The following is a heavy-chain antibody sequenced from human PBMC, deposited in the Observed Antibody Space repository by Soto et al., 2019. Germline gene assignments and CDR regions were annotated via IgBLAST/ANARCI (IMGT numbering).Heavy chain of an antibody. Sequence: SETLCLTCTVSGGSITSGGYYWSWIRQPPGKDLEWIGYIYYSGSTYYNPSLKSRVTISVDTSKNQFSLKLSSVTAADTAVYYCARAFDILTRYYFDYWGQGTLVTVSS. CDR2: IYYSGST. CDR3: ARAFDILTRYYFDY. D-gene: IGHD3-9*01. V-gene: IGHV4-30-4*01. CDR1: GGSITSGGYY. J-gene: IGHJ4*02.